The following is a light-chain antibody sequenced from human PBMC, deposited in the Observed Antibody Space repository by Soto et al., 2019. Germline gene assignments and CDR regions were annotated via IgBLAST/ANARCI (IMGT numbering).Light chain of an antibody. Sequence: IVLTQSPGTLSLSPGERATLSCRASQSVSSSYLAWYQQKPGQAPRPLIYGASSRATGSPDRVSGSGSGTDVTLTISRLEPEDFAVYYCQQYGSSTGTFGQGTKVDIK. V-gene: IGKV3-20*01. CDR3: QQYGSSTGT. CDR2: GAS. J-gene: IGKJ1*01. CDR1: QSVSSSY.